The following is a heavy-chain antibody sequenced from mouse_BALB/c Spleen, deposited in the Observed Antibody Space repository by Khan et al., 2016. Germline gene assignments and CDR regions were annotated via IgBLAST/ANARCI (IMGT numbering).Heavy chain of an antibody. V-gene: IGHV2-5*01. D-gene: IGHD2-4*01. CDR1: GFSLTSYG. J-gene: IGHJ4*01. CDR2: IWRGRST. CDR3: SSCLITTAYYYALDY. Sequence: VELVESGPGLVQPSQSLSITCTVSGFSLTSYGVHWVRQSPGKGLEWLGVIWRGRSTDYNTAFMSRLSITKDNSKSQVFFKMNSLQADDTATYYCSSCLITTAYYYALDYWGQGTSVTVSS.